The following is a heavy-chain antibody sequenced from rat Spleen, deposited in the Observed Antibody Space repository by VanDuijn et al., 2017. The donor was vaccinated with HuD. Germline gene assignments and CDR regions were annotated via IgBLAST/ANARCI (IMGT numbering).Heavy chain of an antibody. CDR3: SAGRYNWNWFAY. CDR1: GYSIASSYR. V-gene: IGHV3-3*01. D-gene: IGHD1-5*01. Sequence: EVPLQESGPGLVKPSQSLSLTCSVTGYSIASSYRWTWIRKFPGSRLAWMGYIDRAGNTNYKPSPKSRISITRDTSKNQFFLQVNSVTTEDTATYYWSAGRYNWNWFAYWGQGTLVTVSS. CDR2: IDRAGNT. J-gene: IGHJ3*01.